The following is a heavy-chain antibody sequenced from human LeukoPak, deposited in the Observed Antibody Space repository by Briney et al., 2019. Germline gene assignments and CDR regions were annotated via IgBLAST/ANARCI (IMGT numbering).Heavy chain of an antibody. CDR2: ISGSGGST. Sequence: GGSLRLSCAASGFPFSSFVMSWVRQAPGKGLEWVSGISGSGGSTYYADSVKGRFTISRDNSKNTLYLQMNSLRAEDTAVYYCARDYDSSGYPPLFGYWGQGTLVTVSS. CDR1: GFPFSSFV. D-gene: IGHD3-22*01. V-gene: IGHV3-23*01. J-gene: IGHJ4*02. CDR3: ARDYDSSGYPPLFGY.